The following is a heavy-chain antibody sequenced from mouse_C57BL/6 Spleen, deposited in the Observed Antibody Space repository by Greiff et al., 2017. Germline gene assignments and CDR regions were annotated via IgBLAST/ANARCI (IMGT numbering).Heavy chain of an antibody. CDR3: ERLTTVVDY. Sequence: EVQGLESGGGLVKPGGSLKLSCAASGFTFSDYGMHWVRQAPEKGLEWVAYISSGSSTIYYADKVKVRFTISRYNAKNSLLLQMTSLRYEDTAMYDCERLTTVVDYWGQGTTLTVSS. CDR1: GFTFSDYG. V-gene: IGHV5-17*01. D-gene: IGHD1-1*01. J-gene: IGHJ2*01. CDR2: ISSGSSTI.